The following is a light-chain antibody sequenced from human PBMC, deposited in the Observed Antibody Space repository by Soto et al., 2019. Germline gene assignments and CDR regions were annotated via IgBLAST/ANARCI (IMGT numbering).Light chain of an antibody. CDR1: SSDVGAHFNY. Sequence: QSALTQPASVSGSPGQSITISCAGTSSDVGAHFNYVSWYQQHPGKAPKLMIYDVGNRPSGVSNRFSGSKSGNTASLTISGLKAEDEADYYCSSWANIDTVVFGTGTKLTVL. CDR3: SSWANIDTVV. V-gene: IGLV2-14*03. J-gene: IGLJ2*01. CDR2: DVG.